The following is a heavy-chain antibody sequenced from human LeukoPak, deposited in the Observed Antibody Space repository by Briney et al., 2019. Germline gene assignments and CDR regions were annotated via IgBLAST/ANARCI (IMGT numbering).Heavy chain of an antibody. V-gene: IGHV4-30-4*01. Sequence: KPSQTLSLTCTISGGSISSGDYYWSWIRQPPGKGLEWIGYIYYSGSTYYNPSLKSRVTISVDTSKNQFSLKLSSVTAADTAVYYCAREGYSYGYNWFDPWGQGTLVTVSS. CDR2: IYYSGST. CDR3: AREGYSYGYNWFDP. CDR1: GGSISSGDYY. J-gene: IGHJ5*02. D-gene: IGHD5-18*01.